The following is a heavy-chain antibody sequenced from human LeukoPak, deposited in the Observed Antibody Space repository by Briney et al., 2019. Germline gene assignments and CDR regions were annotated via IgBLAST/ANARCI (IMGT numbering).Heavy chain of an antibody. Sequence: GASVKVSCKASGYTFTGYYMHWVRQAPEQGLEWMGRINPNSGGTNYAQKFQGRVTMTRDTSISTAYMELSRLRSDDTAVYYCALRRDGYNYDYFDYWGQGTLVTVSS. CDR2: INPNSGGT. V-gene: IGHV1-2*06. CDR3: ALRRDGYNYDYFDY. D-gene: IGHD5-24*01. J-gene: IGHJ4*02. CDR1: GYTFTGYY.